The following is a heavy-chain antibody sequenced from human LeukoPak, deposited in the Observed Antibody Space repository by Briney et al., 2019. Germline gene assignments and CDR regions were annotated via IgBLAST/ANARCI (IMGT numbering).Heavy chain of an antibody. Sequence: ASVKVSCKAPGDTFTSYAFRWVRQAPGQGLEWGGWISAYNGNTNYAQNLQGRVTMTRNTSISTAYMELRSLRSDDTAVYYCARGSSWYRGYGMDVWGQGTTVTVSS. V-gene: IGHV1-18*01. CDR3: ARGSSWYRGYGMDV. J-gene: IGHJ6*02. CDR1: GDTFTSYA. D-gene: IGHD6-13*01. CDR2: ISAYNGNT.